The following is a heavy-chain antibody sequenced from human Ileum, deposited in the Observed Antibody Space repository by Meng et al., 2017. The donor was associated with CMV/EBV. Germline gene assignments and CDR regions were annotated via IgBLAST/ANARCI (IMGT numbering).Heavy chain of an antibody. CDR3: EHLRVGTISFDY. Sequence: TFSGFALSNSGVGMGWVRQPPGKALEWVALINCDDDSRSSPSLKSRLTITKDTCKNPVVITMTNMDPEDTEKYDWEHLRVGTISFDYWGQGTLVTVSS. CDR1: GFALSNSGVG. D-gene: IGHD5-12*01. V-gene: IGHV2-5*02. CDR2: INCDDDS. J-gene: IGHJ4*02.